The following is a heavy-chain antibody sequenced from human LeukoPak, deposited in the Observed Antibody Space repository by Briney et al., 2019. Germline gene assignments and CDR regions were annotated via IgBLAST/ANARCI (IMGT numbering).Heavy chain of an antibody. CDR3: ARGRSITLLRGVAMSDGFDI. V-gene: IGHV3-21*01. CDR1: GFTFTSYG. D-gene: IGHD3-10*01. J-gene: IGHJ3*02. Sequence: GGSLILSCTPSGFTFTSYGMNWVRQAPGKGLEWVSFIDTSGSYIYYGDSLKGRVTISRDNAKNSLYLQMNGLRAEDTAVYYCARGRSITLLRGVAMSDGFDIWGQGAMVTVSS. CDR2: IDTSGSYI.